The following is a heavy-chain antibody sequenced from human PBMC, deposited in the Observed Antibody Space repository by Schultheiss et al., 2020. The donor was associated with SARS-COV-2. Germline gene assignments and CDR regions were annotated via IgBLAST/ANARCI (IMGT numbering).Heavy chain of an antibody. CDR2: ISSSSSYI. CDR1: GFTFSSYS. V-gene: IGHV3-21*04. J-gene: IGHJ4*02. D-gene: IGHD2/OR15-2a*01. CDR3: ARASDILFDY. Sequence: GESLKISCAASGFTFSSYSMNWVRQAPGKGLEWVSSISSSSSYIYYADSVKGRFTISRDNAKNSLYLQMNSLRAEDTALYYCARASDILFDYWGQGTLVTVSS.